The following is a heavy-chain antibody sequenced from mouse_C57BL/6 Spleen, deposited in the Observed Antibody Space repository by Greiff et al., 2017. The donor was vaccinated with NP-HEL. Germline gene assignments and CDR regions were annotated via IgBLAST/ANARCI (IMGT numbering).Heavy chain of an antibody. V-gene: IGHV5-6*01. Sequence: EVQLQESGGDLVKPGGSLKLSCAASGFTFSSYGMSWVRQTPDKRLEWVATISSGGSYTYYPDSVKGRFTISRDNAKNTLYLQMSSLKSEDTAMYYCASHYGSSRYFDVWGTGTTVTVSS. J-gene: IGHJ1*03. CDR3: ASHYGSSRYFDV. D-gene: IGHD1-1*01. CDR1: GFTFSSYG. CDR2: ISSGGSYT.